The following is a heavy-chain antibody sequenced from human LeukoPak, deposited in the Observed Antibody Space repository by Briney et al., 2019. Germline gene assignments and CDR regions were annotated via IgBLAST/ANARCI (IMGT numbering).Heavy chain of an antibody. J-gene: IGHJ5*02. Sequence: ASVQVSCKASGYTFTSYSMNWVRQAPGQGREWMGSINTNTGNPTYAQGFTGRFVFSLDTSVSTAYLQISSLKAEDTAVYYCAREGDLPDSSGWCETWGQGSLVNVSS. V-gene: IGHV7-4-1*02. CDR3: AREGDLPDSSGWCET. CDR2: INTNTGNP. CDR1: GYTFTSYS. D-gene: IGHD6-19*01.